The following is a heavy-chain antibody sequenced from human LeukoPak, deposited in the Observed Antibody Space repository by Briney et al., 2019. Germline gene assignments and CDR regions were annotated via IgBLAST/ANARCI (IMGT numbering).Heavy chain of an antibody. CDR3: AKDRIAVAGPFDY. J-gene: IGHJ4*02. Sequence: PGRSLRLSCAASGFTFSSYGMDWVRQAPGKGLEWVAVISYDGSNKYYADSVKGRFTISRDNSKNTLYLQMNSLRAEDTAVYYCAKDRIAVAGPFDYWGQGTLVTVSS. CDR2: ISYDGSNK. CDR1: GFTFSSYG. D-gene: IGHD6-19*01. V-gene: IGHV3-30*18.